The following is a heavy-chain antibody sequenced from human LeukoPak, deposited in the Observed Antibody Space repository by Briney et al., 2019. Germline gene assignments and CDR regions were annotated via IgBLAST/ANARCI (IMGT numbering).Heavy chain of an antibody. Sequence: TGGSLRLSCSASGFTFSNYVMHWVRQAPGKGLDWVAAIPYEGSSKYYADSVKGRFTISRDNSQNTLYLQMASLRAEDAAVLYCARGYCSGNTCWKLDYWGQGTLVTVSS. CDR2: IPYEGSSK. D-gene: IGHD2-15*01. J-gene: IGHJ4*02. CDR1: GFTFSNYV. V-gene: IGHV3-30*04. CDR3: ARGYCSGNTCWKLDY.